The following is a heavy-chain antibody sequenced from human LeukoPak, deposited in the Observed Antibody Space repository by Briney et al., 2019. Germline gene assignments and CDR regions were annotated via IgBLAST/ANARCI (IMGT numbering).Heavy chain of an antibody. V-gene: IGHV3-30*04. CDR1: GFTFSSYS. J-gene: IGHJ3*01. Sequence: GTSLRLSCAASGFTFSSYSMHWVRQAPGKGLEWAAVLSTIGGREYYADSVKGRFTISRDTSKNTLYLQMNGLRVEDTAVYYCARDDARADNAFDLWGQGTTVTVSS. CDR3: ARDDARADNAFDL. D-gene: IGHD2-15*01. CDR2: LSTIGGRE.